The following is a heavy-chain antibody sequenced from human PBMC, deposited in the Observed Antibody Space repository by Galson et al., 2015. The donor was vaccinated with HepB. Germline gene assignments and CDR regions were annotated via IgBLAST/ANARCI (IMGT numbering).Heavy chain of an antibody. J-gene: IGHJ4*02. CDR3: AREEVSVGAPDY. D-gene: IGHD1-26*01. V-gene: IGHV1-3*01. CDR2: INAGNGNT. Sequence: SVKVSCKASGYTFTSYAMHWVRQAPGQRLEWMGWINAGNGNTKYSQKFQGRVTITRDTSASTAHMELSSLRSEDTAVYYCAREEVSVGAPDYWGQGTLVTVSS. CDR1: GYTFTSYA.